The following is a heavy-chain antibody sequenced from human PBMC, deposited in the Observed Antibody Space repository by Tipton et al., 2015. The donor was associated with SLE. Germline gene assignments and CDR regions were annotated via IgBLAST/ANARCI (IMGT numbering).Heavy chain of an antibody. Sequence: QSGAEVKQPGASVKVSCKASGHTFTSYYIHWVRQAPGQGLEWMGIIIPSAGSTNYAQKFQGRVTMTRDTSTSTVYMELSSLTSEDTAVYFCAREESGGYWDYWGQGILVTVSS. CDR2: IIPSAGST. J-gene: IGHJ4*02. D-gene: IGHD2-15*01. CDR3: AREESGGYWDY. CDR1: GHTFTSYY. V-gene: IGHV1-46*01.